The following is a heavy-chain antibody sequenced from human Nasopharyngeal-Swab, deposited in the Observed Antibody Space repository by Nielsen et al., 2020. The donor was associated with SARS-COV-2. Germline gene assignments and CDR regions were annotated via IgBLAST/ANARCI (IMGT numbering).Heavy chain of an antibody. J-gene: IGHJ6*02. CDR3: ARDQAGTIFGVVIMNYGMDV. Sequence: GESLKISCAASGFTFSDYYMSWIRQAPGKGLEWVSYISSSGSTIYYADSVKGRFTISRDNAKNSLYLQMNSLRAEDTAVYYCARDQAGTIFGVVIMNYGMDVWGQGTTVTVSS. V-gene: IGHV3-11*01. CDR2: ISSSGSTI. CDR1: GFTFSDYY. D-gene: IGHD3-3*01.